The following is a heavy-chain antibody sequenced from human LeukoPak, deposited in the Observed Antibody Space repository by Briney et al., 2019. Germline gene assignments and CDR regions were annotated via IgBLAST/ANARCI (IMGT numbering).Heavy chain of an antibody. CDR3: AKRTRGGNSYFDY. CDR1: GFTFSGYA. V-gene: IGHV3-23*01. J-gene: IGHJ4*02. CDR2: ISGSGGST. Sequence: GGSLRLSCAASGFTFSGYAMSWVRQAPGKGLEWGSAISGSGGSTYYADSVKGRFTISRDNSKNTLYLQMNSLRAEDTAVYYCAKRTRGGNSYFDYWGQGTLVTVSS. D-gene: IGHD4-23*01.